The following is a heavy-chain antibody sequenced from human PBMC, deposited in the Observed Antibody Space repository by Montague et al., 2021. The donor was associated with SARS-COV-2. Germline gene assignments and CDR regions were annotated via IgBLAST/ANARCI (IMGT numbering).Heavy chain of an antibody. CDR1: GGSINSIY. CDR2: INHSGTT. Sequence: SETLSLTCIVSGGSINSIYWSWIRQPPGQGLEWIGYINHSGTTHYSPSLTRRVPISVDTSKNQFHLTLNSVTAADTAVYYCARPSMVSRNYYYYGSDVWGQGTTVTVSS. J-gene: IGHJ6*02. V-gene: IGHV4-59*01. CDR3: ARPSMVSRNYYYYGSDV. D-gene: IGHD2-21*01.